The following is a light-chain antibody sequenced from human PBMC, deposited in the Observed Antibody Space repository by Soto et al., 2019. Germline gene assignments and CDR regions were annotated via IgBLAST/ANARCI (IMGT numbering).Light chain of an antibody. V-gene: IGKV3-11*01. CDR1: QRVSRY. J-gene: IGKJ5*01. CDR2: DTS. CDR3: QQRSNRPRT. Sequence: EIVLTQPPATLSLSPGERATLSCRASQRVSRYLAWYQQKPGQAPRLLIYDTSIRASGIPARFSGSGSGTDFTLTISSLDPEDSAVYYCQQRSNRPRTFGQGTRLEIK.